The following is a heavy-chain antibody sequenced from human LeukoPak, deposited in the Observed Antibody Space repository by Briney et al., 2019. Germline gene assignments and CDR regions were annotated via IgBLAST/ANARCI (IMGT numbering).Heavy chain of an antibody. CDR1: GGSISSTSYY. CDR3: ARPIQESSYYYYYMDV. V-gene: IGHV4-39*01. CDR2: IYYSGGT. Sequence: ASETLSLTCTVSGGSISSTSYYWGWIRQPPGKGLEWIGSIYYSGGTYYNPSLKSRVTISVDTSKNHFSLQLGSVTAADTAVYYCARPIQESSYYYYYMDVWGKGTTVTVSS. J-gene: IGHJ6*03. D-gene: IGHD5-18*01.